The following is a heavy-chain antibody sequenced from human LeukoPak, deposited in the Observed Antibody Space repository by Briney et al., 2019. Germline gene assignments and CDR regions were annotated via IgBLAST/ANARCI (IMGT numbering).Heavy chain of an antibody. V-gene: IGHV4-39*01. CDR1: DGSISSSSYY. Sequence: SETLSLTCTVSDGSISSSSYYWNWIRQPPGKGLEWIGTISYSGSTYYNPSLKSRVTISVDTSKNQFSLKLSSVTAADTAVYYRARHRYYYDSSGYYGDPFDYWGQGTLVTVSS. CDR2: ISYSGST. D-gene: IGHD3-22*01. CDR3: ARHRYYYDSSGYYGDPFDY. J-gene: IGHJ4*02.